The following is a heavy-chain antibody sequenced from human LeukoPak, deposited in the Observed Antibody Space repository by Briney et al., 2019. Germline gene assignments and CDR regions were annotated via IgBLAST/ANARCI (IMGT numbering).Heavy chain of an antibody. J-gene: IGHJ3*02. V-gene: IGHV4-59*08. CDR2: IYYSGST. CDR3: ARQVHDYGVPHGAFDI. Sequence: PSETLSLTCAVYGGSFSGYYWSWIRQPPGKGLEWIWYIYYSGSTNYNPSLKSRVTISVDTSKNQFSLKLSSVTAADTAVYYCARQVHDYGVPHGAFDIWGQGTMVTVSS. D-gene: IGHD4-17*01. CDR1: GGSFSGYY.